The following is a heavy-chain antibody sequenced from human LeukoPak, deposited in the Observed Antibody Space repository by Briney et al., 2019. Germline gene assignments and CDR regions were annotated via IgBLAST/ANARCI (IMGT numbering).Heavy chain of an antibody. V-gene: IGHV1-2*02. CDR2: INPNSGGT. J-gene: IGHJ6*03. CDR1: GYTFTGYY. D-gene: IGHD4-11*01. Sequence: ASVKVSCKASGYTFTGYYMHWVRQAPGQGLEWMGWINPNSGGTNYAQKFQGRVTMTRDTSISTAYMELSRLRSDDTAVYYCARGPTVTTRARDWYYYYYMDVWGIGTTVTVSS. CDR3: ARGPTVTTRARDWYYYYYMDV.